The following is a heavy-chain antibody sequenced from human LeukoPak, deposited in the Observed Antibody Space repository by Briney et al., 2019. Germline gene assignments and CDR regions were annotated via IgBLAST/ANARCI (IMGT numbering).Heavy chain of an antibody. CDR2: INPNSGGT. V-gene: IGHV1-2*02. CDR1: GYTFTCYY. D-gene: IGHD6-13*01. J-gene: IGHJ3*02. Sequence: VASVKVSCKASGYTFTCYYMHWVRQAPGQGLEWMGWINPNSGGTNYAQKFQGRVTMTRDTSISTAYMELSRLRSDDTAVYYCARDRITAAGTGGAFDIWGQGTMVTVSS. CDR3: ARDRITAAGTGGAFDI.